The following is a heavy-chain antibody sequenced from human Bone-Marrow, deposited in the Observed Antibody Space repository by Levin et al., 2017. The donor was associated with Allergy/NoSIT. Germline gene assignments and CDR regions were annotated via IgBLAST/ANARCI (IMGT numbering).Heavy chain of an antibody. Sequence: GGSLRLSCAASGFTFSSYSMNWVRQAPGKGLEWVSYISSSSSTIYYADSVKGRFTISRDNAKNSLYLQMNSLRAEDTAVYYCAGAGIAAAASDRGYWYFDLWGRGTLVTVSS. CDR3: AGAGIAAAASDRGYWYFDL. CDR2: ISSSSSTI. D-gene: IGHD6-13*01. CDR1: GFTFSSYS. V-gene: IGHV3-48*01. J-gene: IGHJ2*01.